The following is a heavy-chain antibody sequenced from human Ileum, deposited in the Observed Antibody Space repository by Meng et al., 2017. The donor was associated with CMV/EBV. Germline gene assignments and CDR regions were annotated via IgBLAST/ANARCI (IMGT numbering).Heavy chain of an antibody. CDR1: GSFSSYA. V-gene: IGHV1-69*05. J-gene: IGHJ4*02. Sequence: GSFSSYAIGWLRQAPGQGLEWMGGIIPIFGTANYAQKFQGRVTITTNESTSTAYMELSSLRSEDTAVYYCAGGARNYDFWSGYDIDYWGQGTLVTVSS. D-gene: IGHD3-3*01. CDR2: IIPIFGTA. CDR3: AGGARNYDFWSGYDIDY.